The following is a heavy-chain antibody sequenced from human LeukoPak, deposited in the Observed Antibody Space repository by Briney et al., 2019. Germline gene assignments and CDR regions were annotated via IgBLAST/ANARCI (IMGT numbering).Heavy chain of an antibody. CDR1: GYTFTSYG. CDR3: ARVRPVGWNPYYYMDV. J-gene: IGHJ6*03. Sequence: GASVKVSCKASGYTFTSYGINWVRQAPGQGLEWVGWISAYNGNTNYAQKFQGRVTMTTDTSTSTAYMELRSLRSDDTAVYYCARVRPVGWNPYYYMDVWGKGTTVTISS. V-gene: IGHV1-18*01. D-gene: IGHD1-1*01. CDR2: ISAYNGNT.